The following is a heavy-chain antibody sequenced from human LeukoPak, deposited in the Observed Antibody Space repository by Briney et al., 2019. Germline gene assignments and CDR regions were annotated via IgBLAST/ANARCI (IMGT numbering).Heavy chain of an antibody. J-gene: IGHJ4*02. Sequence: GGFLRLSCAASGFTFSSYDMHWVRQAPGKGLEWVSAIGTAGDTYYPGSVKGRFTISRENAKNSLYLQMNSLRAGDTAVYYCARADSSGYHFDYWGQGTLVTVSS. CDR2: IGTAGDT. CDR3: ARADSSGYHFDY. D-gene: IGHD3-22*01. CDR1: GFTFSSYD. V-gene: IGHV3-13*01.